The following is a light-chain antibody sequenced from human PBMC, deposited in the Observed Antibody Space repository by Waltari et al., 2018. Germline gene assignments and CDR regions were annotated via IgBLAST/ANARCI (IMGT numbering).Light chain of an antibody. CDR2: EGG. V-gene: IGLV2-23*01. Sequence: QSALTQPASVSGSPGQSITISCTGTSSDVGSNNLVSWYQQHPGKAPKLMIYEGGKRPSGVSNRFSGSKSGNTASLTISGLQAEDEADYYCCSYAGSSTYVFGTGTKVTVL. CDR1: SSDVGSNNL. CDR3: CSYAGSSTYV. J-gene: IGLJ1*01.